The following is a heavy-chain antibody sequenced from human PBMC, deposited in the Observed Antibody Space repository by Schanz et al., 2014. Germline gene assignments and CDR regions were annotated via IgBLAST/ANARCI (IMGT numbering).Heavy chain of an antibody. Sequence: EVQLLQSGGGLVQPGGSLRLSCAGSGFTLNTYDMSWVRQAPGKGLEWVSIIYPDGSTNYGDSMKGRFTVSRDEWKNTLYLQMNSLRGEDSAVYYCARPSGSYFWAFDIWGQGTMVTVSS. J-gene: IGHJ3*02. V-gene: IGHV3-66*01. CDR3: ARPSGSYFWAFDI. CDR1: GFTLNTYD. D-gene: IGHD3-10*01. CDR2: IYPDGST.